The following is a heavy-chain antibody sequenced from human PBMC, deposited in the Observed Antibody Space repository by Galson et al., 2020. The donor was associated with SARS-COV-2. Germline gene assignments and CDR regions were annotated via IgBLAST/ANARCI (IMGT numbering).Heavy chain of an antibody. D-gene: IGHD3-10*01. CDR2: IKSNNDGGTT. CDR3: MTVDYYYTSGSYYCFDY. J-gene: IGHJ4*02. Sequence: GGSLRLSCAASGFTFSNAWMSWVRQAPGKGLEWVGRIKSNNDGGTTDYAAPVKDRFTILRDDSKKTLYLQMNSLKTEDTAVYYCMTVDYYYTSGSYYCFDYWGQGALVTVSS. CDR1: GFTFSNAW. V-gene: IGHV3-15*01.